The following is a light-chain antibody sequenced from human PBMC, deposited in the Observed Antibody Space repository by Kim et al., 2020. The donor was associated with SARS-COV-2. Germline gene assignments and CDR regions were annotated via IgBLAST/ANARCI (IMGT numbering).Light chain of an antibody. CDR2: GAS. J-gene: IGKJ1*01. Sequence: FVSPGESATLSCRASQSVSSSLVWYHQKPGQAPSLLIYGASTRATGVPARFSGSGSGTEFTLSISSLQSEDFAVYYCQQYNNFRTFGQGTKVDIK. CDR3: QQYNNFRT. CDR1: QSVSSS. V-gene: IGKV3-15*01.